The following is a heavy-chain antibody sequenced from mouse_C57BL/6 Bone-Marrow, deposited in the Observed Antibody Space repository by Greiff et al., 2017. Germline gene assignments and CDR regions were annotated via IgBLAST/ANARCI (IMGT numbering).Heavy chain of an antibody. CDR3: ARHVTGTCYYAMDY. CDR1: GFTFSDYY. CDR2: ISNGGGST. Sequence: EVQGVESGGGLVQPGGSLKLSCAASGFTFSDYYMYWVRQTPEKRLEWVAYISNGGGSTYYPDTVKGRFTISRDNAKNTLYLQMSRLKSEDTAMYYCARHVTGTCYYAMDYWGQGTSVTVSS. J-gene: IGHJ4*01. V-gene: IGHV5-12*01. D-gene: IGHD4-1*01.